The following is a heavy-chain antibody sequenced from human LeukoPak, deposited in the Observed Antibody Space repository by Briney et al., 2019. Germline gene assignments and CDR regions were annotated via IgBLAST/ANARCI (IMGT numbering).Heavy chain of an antibody. V-gene: IGHV3-23*01. CDR1: GFTFSSYT. Sequence: PGGSLRLSCAASGFTFSSYTMSWVRQPPGKGLEWVSAISGVGGSTYYADSVKGRFTISRDNSKNTLYLQMNSLRAEDTAVYYCAKDSYYGPGNYYFYFDYWGQGTLVTVSS. D-gene: IGHD3-10*01. CDR3: AKDSYYGPGNYYFYFDY. J-gene: IGHJ4*02. CDR2: ISGVGGST.